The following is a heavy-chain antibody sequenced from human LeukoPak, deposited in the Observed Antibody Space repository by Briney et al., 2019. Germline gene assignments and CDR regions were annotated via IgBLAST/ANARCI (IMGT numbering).Heavy chain of an antibody. Sequence: ASVKVSFKASDYTFTNYGINWVRQAPGQGLEWVGWISAHTGDTNYAQKVQGRVTMTTDTSTSTIYMELRSLKSDDTAIYYCARESPGNFDFWGQGTLVTVSS. CDR2: ISAHTGDT. D-gene: IGHD1-26*01. CDR1: DYTFTNYG. V-gene: IGHV1-18*01. CDR3: ARESPGNFDF. J-gene: IGHJ4*02.